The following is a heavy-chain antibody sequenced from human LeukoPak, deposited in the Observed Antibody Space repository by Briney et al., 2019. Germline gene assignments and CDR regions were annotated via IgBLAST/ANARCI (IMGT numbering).Heavy chain of an antibody. Sequence: SETQSLTCTVSGGSISNYYWTWIRQPPGKGLEWIGYITYTGSTDSSPSLKSRVTISADTSKDQFSLKLIAVTAADTAMYYCARERRDGYKDSAFDIWGQGTMVTVSS. CDR3: ARERRDGYKDSAFDI. V-gene: IGHV4-59*01. D-gene: IGHD5-24*01. CDR1: GGSISNYY. CDR2: ITYTGST. J-gene: IGHJ3*02.